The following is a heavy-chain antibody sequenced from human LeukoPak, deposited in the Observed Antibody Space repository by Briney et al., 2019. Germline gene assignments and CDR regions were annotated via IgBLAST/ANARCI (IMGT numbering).Heavy chain of an antibody. J-gene: IGHJ3*01. CDR1: GGSISSGGYY. Sequence: PSETLSLTCTVSGGSISSGGYYWSWIRQHPGKGLEWIGYIYYSGSTNYNPSLKSRVTISVDTSRNQFSLKLSSVTAADTAVYFCAEHGRYDFPVWGQGTVVTVSP. V-gene: IGHV4-61*08. CDR2: IYYSGST. D-gene: IGHD3-3*01. CDR3: AEHGRYDFPV.